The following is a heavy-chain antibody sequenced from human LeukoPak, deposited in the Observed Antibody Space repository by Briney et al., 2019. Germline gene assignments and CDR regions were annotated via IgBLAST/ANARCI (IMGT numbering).Heavy chain of an antibody. CDR3: ARVPGYSSSWQPYYFDY. J-gene: IGHJ4*02. CDR2: TYYSGST. Sequence: SETLSLTCSVSGTSISSSSHYWGWIRQPPGKGLEWIGTTYYSGSTHYNSSLKSRITMSVDTSKNQVSLKLSSVTAADTAVYYCARVPGYSSSWQPYYFDYWGQGTLVTVSS. V-gene: IGHV4-39*07. D-gene: IGHD6-13*01. CDR1: GTSISSSSHY.